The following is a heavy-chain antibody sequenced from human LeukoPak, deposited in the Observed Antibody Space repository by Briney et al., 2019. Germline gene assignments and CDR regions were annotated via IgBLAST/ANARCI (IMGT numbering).Heavy chain of an antibody. J-gene: IGHJ4*02. CDR1: GGSFSGDC. D-gene: IGHD6-19*01. Sequence: SETLSLTCAIYGGSFSGDCWSLIREPPGKRLEWIGEINHSGSTNYNPSLKSRVTISVDTSKNQFSLKLSSVTAADTAVYYCARGGGSSGWVDYWGQGTLVTVSS. CDR2: INHSGST. V-gene: IGHV4-34*01. CDR3: ARGGGSSGWVDY.